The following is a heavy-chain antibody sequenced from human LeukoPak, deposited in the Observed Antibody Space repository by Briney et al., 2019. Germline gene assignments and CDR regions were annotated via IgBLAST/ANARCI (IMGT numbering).Heavy chain of an antibody. CDR3: ASPVGDYSYGYRFDY. CDR2: ISAYNGNT. D-gene: IGHD5-18*01. Sequence: ASVKVSCKASGYTFTSYGISWVRQAPGQGLEWMGWISAYNGNTNYAQKLQGRVTMTTDKSTSTAYMELSSLRSEDTAVYYCASPVGDYSYGYRFDYWGQGTLVTVSS. J-gene: IGHJ4*02. CDR1: GYTFTSYG. V-gene: IGHV1-18*01.